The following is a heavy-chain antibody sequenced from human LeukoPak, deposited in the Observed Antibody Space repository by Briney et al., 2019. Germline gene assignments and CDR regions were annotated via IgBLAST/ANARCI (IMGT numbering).Heavy chain of an antibody. V-gene: IGHV1-24*01. Sequence: GASVKVSCKVAGYXLNEVSMHWVRQAPGKGLEWLGGFDPEDGERIYAQKFQGRVTMTEDTSTDTAYMELSSLTSEDTAVYYCARDSIAVAGTLFDYWGQGTLVTVSS. CDR3: ARDSIAVAGTLFDY. D-gene: IGHD6-19*01. J-gene: IGHJ4*02. CDR1: GYXLNEVS. CDR2: FDPEDGER.